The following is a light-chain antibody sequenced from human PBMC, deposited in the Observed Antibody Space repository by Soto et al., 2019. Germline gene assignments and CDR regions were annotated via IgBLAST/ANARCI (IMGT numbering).Light chain of an antibody. CDR2: GAS. CDR3: QQYNNWPGGVT. V-gene: IGKV3-15*01. CDR1: QSVSSN. Sequence: EIVMTQSPATLSVSPGERATLSCRASQSVSSNLAWYQQKPGQAPRLLIYGASTRATGIPARFSGSGSGTEFTLTISSLQSEDFAVYYCQQYNNWPGGVTFGPGTKVDIK. J-gene: IGKJ3*01.